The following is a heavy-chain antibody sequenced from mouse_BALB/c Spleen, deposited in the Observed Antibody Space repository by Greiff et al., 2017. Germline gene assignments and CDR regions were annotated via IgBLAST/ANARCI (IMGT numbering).Heavy chain of an antibody. Sequence: QVQLKQSGAELAKPGASVKMSCKASGYTFTSYWMHWVKQRPGQGLEWIGYINPSTGYTEYNQKFKDKATLTADKSSSTAYMQLSSLTSEDSAVYYCARSRRSNGMDYWGQGTSVTVSS. CDR2: INPSTGYT. CDR1: GYTFTSYW. J-gene: IGHJ4*01. V-gene: IGHV1-7*01. CDR3: ARSRRSNGMDY.